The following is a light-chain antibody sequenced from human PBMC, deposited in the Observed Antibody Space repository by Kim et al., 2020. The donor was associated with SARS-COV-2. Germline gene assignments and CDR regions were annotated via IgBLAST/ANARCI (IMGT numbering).Light chain of an antibody. CDR2: GAS. J-gene: IGKJ1*01. V-gene: IGKV3-20*01. Sequence: EIVLTQSPGTLSLSPGERATLSCRASQSVSTNYLAWYQQKPGQAPRLLIYGASTRATGIPDRFSGSGSGTDFTLTTNRLEPEDFAVYYCQQYGSSPRTFGQGTKVDIK. CDR3: QQYGSSPRT. CDR1: QSVSTNY.